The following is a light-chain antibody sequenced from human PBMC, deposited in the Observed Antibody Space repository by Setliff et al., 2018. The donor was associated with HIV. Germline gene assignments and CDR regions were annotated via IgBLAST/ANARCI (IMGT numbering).Light chain of an antibody. V-gene: IGLV1-44*01. Sequence: QSALTQPPSASGTPGQRVTISCSGSSSNIGSNYVYWYQQLPGTAPKLLIYNNDQRPSGVPDRFSGSKSGTSASLAISGLHSEDEAEYYCASWDVGLNAFYVFGTGTKVTVL. CDR2: NND. CDR1: SSNIGSNY. CDR3: ASWDVGLNAFYV. J-gene: IGLJ1*01.